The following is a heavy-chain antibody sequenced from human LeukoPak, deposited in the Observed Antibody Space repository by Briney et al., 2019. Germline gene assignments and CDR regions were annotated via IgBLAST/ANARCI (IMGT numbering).Heavy chain of an antibody. CDR2: ISGSGGST. CDR1: GFTFSSYG. J-gene: IGHJ4*02. CDR3: ARPMDSSGYYVFDY. Sequence: GGTLRLSCAASGFTFSSYGMSWVRQAPGKGLEWVSAISGSGGSTYYADSVKGRFTISRDNAKNSLYLQMNSLRAEDTALYYCARPMDSSGYYVFDYWGQGTLVTVSS. V-gene: IGHV3-23*01. D-gene: IGHD3-22*01.